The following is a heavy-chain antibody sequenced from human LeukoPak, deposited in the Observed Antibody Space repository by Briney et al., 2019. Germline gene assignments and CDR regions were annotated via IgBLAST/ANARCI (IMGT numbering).Heavy chain of an antibody. CDR1: GFRVSDYL. D-gene: IGHD1-1*01. CDR2: INPDNGGT. J-gene: IGHJ4*02. V-gene: IGHV1-2*02. CDR3: ARGLFGTTWFDF. Sequence: ASVKVSCKASGFRVSDYLIHWIRQAPGQGHQYMGWINPDNGGTHYSQHFQVRVTMTRDTSVSTVYMELTSLSSDDTAVYFCARGLFGTTWFDFWGQGTLVTVSS.